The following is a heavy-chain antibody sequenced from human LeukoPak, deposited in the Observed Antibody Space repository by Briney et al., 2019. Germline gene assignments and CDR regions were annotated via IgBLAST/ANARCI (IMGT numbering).Heavy chain of an antibody. Sequence: GGSLRLSCAASEFTFSNYVMNWVRQTPGKGPEWVSGISGSASSTYYTDSVKGRFTISRDNSKNTLYLQMNSLRAEDTALYYCAKDKHEVVPAADEYWGQGTLVTVSS. D-gene: IGHD2-2*01. CDR1: EFTFSNYV. V-gene: IGHV3-23*01. CDR2: ISGSASST. CDR3: AKDKHEVVPAADEY. J-gene: IGHJ4*02.